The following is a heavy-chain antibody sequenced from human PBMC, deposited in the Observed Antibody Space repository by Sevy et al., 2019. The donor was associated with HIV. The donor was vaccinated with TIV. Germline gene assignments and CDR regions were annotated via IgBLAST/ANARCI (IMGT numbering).Heavy chain of an antibody. V-gene: IGHV4-59*02. CDR1: GVSVSPYY. J-gene: IGHJ4*02. CDR3: ARGGPNQQQLDYFDH. Sequence: SETLSLTCTVSGVSVSPYYWAWIRQPPGKGLECVAFSGSTNYNPSLKSRATTSVDTSKNQFSLKLRSVTAADTAIYYCARGGPNQQQLDYFDHWGQGTLVTVSS. D-gene: IGHD1-1*01. CDR2: SGST.